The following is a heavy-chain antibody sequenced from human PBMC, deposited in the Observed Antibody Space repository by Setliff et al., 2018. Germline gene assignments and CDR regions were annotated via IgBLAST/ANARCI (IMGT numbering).Heavy chain of an antibody. J-gene: IGHJ5*02. CDR3: ARDRRGGYGAINWFDP. V-gene: IGHV4-31*03. Sequence: SETLSLTCTVSGDSISSDAYYWSWIRQHPGKGLEWIGYIYYSGSTYYNPSLKSRLRVSMDSSKNQFYLDLSSVTAADTAVYYCARDRRGGYGAINWFDPWGQGTLVTVSS. CDR1: GDSISSDAYY. CDR2: IYYSGST. D-gene: IGHD3-16*01.